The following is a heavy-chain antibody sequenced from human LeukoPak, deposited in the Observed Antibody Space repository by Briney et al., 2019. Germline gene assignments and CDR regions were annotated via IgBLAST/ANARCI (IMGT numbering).Heavy chain of an antibody. D-gene: IGHD5-24*01. CDR3: ARVHREMATMGY. CDR2: IYYSGST. CDR1: GNSISSGYY. V-gene: IGHV4-38-2*02. Sequence: PSETLSLTCTVSGNSISSGYYWGWIRQPPGKGLEWIGSIYYSGSTYYNPSLKSRVTISVDTSKNQFSLKLSSVTAADTAVYYCARVHREMATMGYWGQGTLVTVSS. J-gene: IGHJ4*02.